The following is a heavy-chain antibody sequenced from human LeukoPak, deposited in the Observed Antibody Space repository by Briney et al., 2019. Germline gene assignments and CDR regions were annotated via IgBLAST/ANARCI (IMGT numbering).Heavy chain of an antibody. CDR2: IYTSGSP. J-gene: IGHJ4*02. CDR3: AREGDSSGLVFRDPNHLDN. Sequence: SQTLSPTSTVSVGSISSYYTRGIRQPAGKGLEWIGRIYTSGSPNYNPSLKSGVPMSVDTSKNQFSLKRSSVTAADTAVYYCAREGDSSGLVFRDPNHLDNGGQGTLVTVSS. D-gene: IGHD3-22*01. CDR1: VGSISSYY. V-gene: IGHV4-4*07.